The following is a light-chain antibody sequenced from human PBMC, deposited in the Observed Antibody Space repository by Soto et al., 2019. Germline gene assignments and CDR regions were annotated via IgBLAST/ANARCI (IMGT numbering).Light chain of an antibody. CDR3: NSFTTTTTLDV. CDR2: EVS. CDR1: SSDVGRSNY. J-gene: IGLJ1*01. V-gene: IGLV2-14*01. Sequence: SALTQPGSVSGSPGQSVTISCTGTSSDVGRSNYVSWYQQHPNNAPKLIIFEVSHRPTGVSNRFSGSKSGHTASLTISGLQSEDEADYFRNSFTTTTTLDVFGTGTKVTVL.